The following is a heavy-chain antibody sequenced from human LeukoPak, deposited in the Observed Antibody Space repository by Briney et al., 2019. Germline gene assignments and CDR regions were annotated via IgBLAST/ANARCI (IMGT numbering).Heavy chain of an antibody. Sequence: PSETLSLTCTVSGGSISSGGYYWSWIRQRPGKGLEWIGYIYYSGSTYHNPSLKSRVTISIDTSKNQFSLKLNSVNVADTAVHYCARKSEYYTSGSYLHWFDPWGQGTLVSVSS. CDR3: ARKSEYYTSGSYLHWFDP. CDR1: GGSISSGGYY. D-gene: IGHD3-10*01. V-gene: IGHV4-31*03. CDR2: IYYSGST. J-gene: IGHJ5*02.